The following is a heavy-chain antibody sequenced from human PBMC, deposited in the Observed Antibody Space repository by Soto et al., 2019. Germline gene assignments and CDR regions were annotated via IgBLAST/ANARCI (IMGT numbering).Heavy chain of an antibody. Sequence: PXESLTITFRRSGYTFTNYWIALVRQMPGKGLERMGIIYPCASDARSTIYSQSFEGQVTISAERSISTAYLQWSSLKASDTATYYCARGAGSGSEETNYGMDVGGQGITVTVSS. CDR1: GYTFTNYW. D-gene: IGHD3-10*01. CDR2: IYPCASDA. V-gene: IGHV5-51*01. J-gene: IGHJ6*02. CDR3: ARGAGSGSEETNYGMDV.